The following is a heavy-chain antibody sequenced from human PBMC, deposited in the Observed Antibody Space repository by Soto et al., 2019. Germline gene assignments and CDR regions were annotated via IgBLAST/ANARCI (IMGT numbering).Heavy chain of an antibody. CDR2: INRSRST. CDR3: ARGWVGTGSHYFRF. V-gene: IGHV4-34*01. J-gene: IGHJ4*02. CDR1: GESFSGYY. D-gene: IGHD3-9*01. Sequence: SEPLSLTCAVYGESFSGYYWSWIRQPPGKGLEWIGEINRSRSTNHNPSLKSRVTISVDTSKNQFSLKLNSVTAADTAVYYCARGWVGTGSHYFRFWGQGTLVTVSS.